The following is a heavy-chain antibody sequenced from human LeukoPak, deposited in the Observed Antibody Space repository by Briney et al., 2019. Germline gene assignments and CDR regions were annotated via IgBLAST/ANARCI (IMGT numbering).Heavy chain of an antibody. CDR3: ARDQKRYLNYYYGMDV. D-gene: IGHD3-10*01. CDR1: GYTFTGYY. V-gene: IGHV1-2*02. J-gene: IGHJ6*02. CDR2: INPNSGGT. Sequence: ASLKVSCKASGYTFTGYYMHWVRQAPGQGLEWMGWINPNSGGTNYAQKFQGRVTMTRDTSISTAYMELSRLRSDDTAVYYCARDQKRYLNYYYGMDVWGQGTTVTVSS.